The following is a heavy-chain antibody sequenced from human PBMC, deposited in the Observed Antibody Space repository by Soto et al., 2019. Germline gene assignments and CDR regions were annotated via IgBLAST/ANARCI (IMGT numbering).Heavy chain of an antibody. J-gene: IGHJ6*02. CDR1: GFTFSSYA. Sequence: GGSLRLSCSASGFTFSSYAMHWVRQAPGKGLEYVSAISSNGGSTYYADSVKGRFTISRDNSKNTLYLQMSSLRAEDTAVYYCVKDLRYYDFWSGYPDYYYYGMDGRGQGTTVTGSS. V-gene: IGHV3-64D*08. CDR2: ISSNGGST. D-gene: IGHD3-3*01. CDR3: VKDLRYYDFWSGYPDYYYYGMDG.